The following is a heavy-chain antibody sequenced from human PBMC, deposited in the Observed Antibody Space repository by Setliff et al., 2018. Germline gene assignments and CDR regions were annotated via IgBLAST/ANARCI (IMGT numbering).Heavy chain of an antibody. CDR2: ISSGST. D-gene: IGHD3-22*01. Sequence: SETLSLTCAVSGYSISSGYYWTWIRQPAGKRLAWIGYISSGSTNYNPSLKSRVTISVDTSKKQFSLKLSSVTAADTAVYYCARGPYNIYDRSGYGFTNWFDPWGQGILVTVSS. J-gene: IGHJ5*02. CDR3: ARGPYNIYDRSGYGFTNWFDP. CDR1: GYSISSGYY. V-gene: IGHV4-61*10.